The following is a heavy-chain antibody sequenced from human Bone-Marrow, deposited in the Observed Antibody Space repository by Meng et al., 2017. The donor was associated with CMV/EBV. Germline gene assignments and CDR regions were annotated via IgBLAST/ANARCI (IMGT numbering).Heavy chain of an antibody. D-gene: IGHD2-2*01. CDR1: GFTFSGSA. CDR3: KVVVVVPAADTPYGMDV. CDR2: IRSKANSYVT. J-gene: IGHJ6*02. Sequence: GESLKISCAASGFTFSGSAMHWVRQASGKGLEWVGRIRSKANSYVTAYAASVKGRFTISRDDSKNTAYLQMNSLKTEDTAVYYCKVVVVVPAADTPYGMDVWGQGTTVTVSS. V-gene: IGHV3-73*01.